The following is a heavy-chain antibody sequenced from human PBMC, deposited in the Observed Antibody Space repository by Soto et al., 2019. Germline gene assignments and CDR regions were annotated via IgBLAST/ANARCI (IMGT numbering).Heavy chain of an antibody. CDR3: ARDTIAAAGTSPIDY. Sequence: EVQLVESGGGLVQPGGSLRLSCAASGFTVSSNYMSWVRQAPGKGLEWVSVIYSGGSTYYADSVKGRFTISRDNSKNTLYLQMNSLRAEDTAVYYCARDTIAAAGTSPIDYWGQGTLVTVSS. CDR2: IYSGGST. D-gene: IGHD6-13*01. CDR1: GFTVSSNY. J-gene: IGHJ4*02. V-gene: IGHV3-66*01.